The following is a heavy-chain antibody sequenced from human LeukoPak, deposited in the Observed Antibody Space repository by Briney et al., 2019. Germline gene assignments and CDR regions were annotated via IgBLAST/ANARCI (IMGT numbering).Heavy chain of an antibody. J-gene: IGHJ4*02. V-gene: IGHV1-2*02. D-gene: IGHD1-26*01. CDR1: GYTFTGYY. Sequence: ASVKVSCKASGYTFTGYYMHWVRQAPGQGLEWMGWINPNSGDTNYAQKLQGRVTMTTDTSTSTAYMELRSLRSDGTAVYYCARTGVIVGATDYWGQGTLVTVSS. CDR2: INPNSGDT. CDR3: ARTGVIVGATDY.